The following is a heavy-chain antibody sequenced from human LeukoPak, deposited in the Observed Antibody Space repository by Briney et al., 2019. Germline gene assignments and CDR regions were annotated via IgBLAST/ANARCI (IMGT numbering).Heavy chain of an antibody. D-gene: IGHD5-18*01. V-gene: IGHV3-21*01. Sequence: GGSLRLSCAASGFTFSSYSMNWVRQAPGKGLEWVSSISSSSSYIYYADSVKGRFTISRDNAKNSLYLQVNSLRAEDTAVYYCARVHGGYSYGYEYFDYWGQGTLVTVSS. CDR2: ISSSSSYI. J-gene: IGHJ4*02. CDR1: GFTFSSYS. CDR3: ARVHGGYSYGYEYFDY.